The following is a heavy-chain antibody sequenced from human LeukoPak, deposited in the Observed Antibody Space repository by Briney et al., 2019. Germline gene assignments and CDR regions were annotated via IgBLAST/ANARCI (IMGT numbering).Heavy chain of an antibody. J-gene: IGHJ1*01. CDR2: IYSGGST. CDR1: GFTVSSNY. D-gene: IGHD6-13*01. Sequence: GGSLRLSCAASGFTVSSNYMSWVRQAPGKGLEWVSVIYSGGSTSYADSVKGRFTISRDNSKNTLYLQMNSLRAEDTAVYYCAKDRVYRAAEYFQHWGQGTLVTVSS. V-gene: IGHV3-66*01. CDR3: AKDRVYRAAEYFQH.